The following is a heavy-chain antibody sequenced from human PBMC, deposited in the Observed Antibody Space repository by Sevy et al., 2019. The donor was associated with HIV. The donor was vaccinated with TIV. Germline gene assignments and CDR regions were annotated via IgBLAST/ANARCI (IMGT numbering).Heavy chain of an antibody. CDR3: ARVKSCGGDCYYFDY. J-gene: IGHJ4*01. V-gene: IGHV3-20*04. D-gene: IGHD2-21*02. Sequence: GGSLRLSCAASEFTFDDYGMSWVRQAPGKGLEWDSAIIWNGGATSYADSVKRRFSISRDNTKNSLYLQMNSLRAEDTAFYFCARVKSCGGDCYYFDYWGHGTLVTVSS. CDR1: EFTFDDYG. CDR2: IIWNGGAT.